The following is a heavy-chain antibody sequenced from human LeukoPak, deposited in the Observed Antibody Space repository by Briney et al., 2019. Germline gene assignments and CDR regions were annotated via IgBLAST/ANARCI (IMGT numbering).Heavy chain of an antibody. CDR1: GGSISSYY. D-gene: IGHD3-22*01. Sequence: SETLSLTCSVSGGSISSYYWSWIRQPAGKGLEWIGRIYTSGSTNYNPSLKSRVTMSVDTSKNQFSLKLSSVTAADTAVYYCARGGARGYDSSGYYDGFVYWGQGTLVTVSS. J-gene: IGHJ4*02. CDR3: ARGGARGYDSSGYYDGFVY. CDR2: IYTSGST. V-gene: IGHV4-4*07.